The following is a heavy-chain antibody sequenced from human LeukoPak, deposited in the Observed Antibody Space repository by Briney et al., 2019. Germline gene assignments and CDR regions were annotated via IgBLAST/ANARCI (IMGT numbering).Heavy chain of an antibody. CDR3: ARGIYYGSGDF. V-gene: IGHV4-59*02. CDR1: GGGSISVSNYY. J-gene: IGHJ4*02. CDR2: VYYSGAT. Sequence: SETLSLTCSVSGGGSISVSNYYWNWIRQPPGKGLEWIGYVYYSGATSYNPSLKSRVTISVDMSKSQFSLKLKSVTAADTAVYYCARGIYYGSGDFWGQGTLVT. D-gene: IGHD3-10*01.